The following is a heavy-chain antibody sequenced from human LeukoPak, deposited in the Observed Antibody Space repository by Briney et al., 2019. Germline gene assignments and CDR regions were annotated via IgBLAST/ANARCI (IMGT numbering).Heavy chain of an antibody. J-gene: IGHJ3*02. CDR2: ISGSGGST. V-gene: IGHV3-23*01. D-gene: IGHD3-16*01. CDR3: AKVLYDYVWGSNAFDI. CDR1: GFTFSSYA. Sequence: GGSLRLSCAASGFTFSSYAMSWVRQAPGKGLEWVSAISGSGGSTYYADSVKGRFTISRDNSKNTLYLQMNSLSAEDTAVYYCAKVLYDYVWGSNAFDIWGQGTMVTVSS.